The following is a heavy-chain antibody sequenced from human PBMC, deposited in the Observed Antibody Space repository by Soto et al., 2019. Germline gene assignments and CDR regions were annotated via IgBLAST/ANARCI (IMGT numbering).Heavy chain of an antibody. CDR1: GCTFTSHG. CDR3: ARLGYCGGDCYSHYFDY. Sequence: GASLKVACKASGCTFTSHGISWVRQAPGQGLEWMGWISAYNGNTNYAQKLQGRVTMTTDTSTSTAYMELRSLRSDDTAVYYCARLGYCGGDCYSHYFDYWGQGTLVTVSS. D-gene: IGHD2-21*02. V-gene: IGHV1-18*04. J-gene: IGHJ4*02. CDR2: ISAYNGNT.